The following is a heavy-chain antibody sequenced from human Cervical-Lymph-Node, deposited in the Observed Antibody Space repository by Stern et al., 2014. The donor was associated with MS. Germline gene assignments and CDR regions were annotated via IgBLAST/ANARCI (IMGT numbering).Heavy chain of an antibody. Sequence: VQLVESGAEVKKPGASVKISCRASGYTFRNYDVNWVRQAAGQGLEWVGWMHPNSGNTGYAQKFQDRVIMTRNTSIGTVYMELSSLKSEDTAIYYCTRGLKGDYWGQGTLVTVSS. CDR3: TRGLKGDY. V-gene: IGHV1-8*01. CDR2: MHPNSGNT. J-gene: IGHJ4*02. CDR1: GYTFRNYD.